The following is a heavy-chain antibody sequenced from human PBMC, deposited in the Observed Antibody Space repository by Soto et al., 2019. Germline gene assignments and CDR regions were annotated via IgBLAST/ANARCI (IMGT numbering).Heavy chain of an antibody. CDR3: AKQESDWNDHFDY. D-gene: IGHD1-1*01. CDR2: IYYSGST. Sequence: SETLSLTCTVSGGSISSYYWSWIRQPPGKGLEWIGYIYYSGSTNCNPSLKSRVTISVDTSKNQFSLKLSSVTAADTAVYYCAKQESDWNDHFDYWGQGTLVTVSS. V-gene: IGHV4-59*08. J-gene: IGHJ4*02. CDR1: GGSISSYY.